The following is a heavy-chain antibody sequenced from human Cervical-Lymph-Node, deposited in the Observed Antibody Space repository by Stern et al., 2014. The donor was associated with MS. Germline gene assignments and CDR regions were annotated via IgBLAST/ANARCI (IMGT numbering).Heavy chain of an antibody. J-gene: IGHJ6*02. CDR3: ARVPRSGRAPYYYAMDV. Sequence: VHLVESGGGVVQPGRSLRLSCAASGFTFSTYGMHWVRQAPGKGLEWVAYIWYDGSNKYYEDSVKGRFTISRDNSRNTLYLKMNSLRAEDPAVYYCARVPRSGRAPYYYAMDVWGQGTTVTVPS. D-gene: IGHD5-12*01. V-gene: IGHV3-33*01. CDR1: GFTFSTYG. CDR2: IWYDGSNK.